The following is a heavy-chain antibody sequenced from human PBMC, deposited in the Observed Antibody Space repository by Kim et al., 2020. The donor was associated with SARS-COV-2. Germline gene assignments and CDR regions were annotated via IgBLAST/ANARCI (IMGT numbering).Heavy chain of an antibody. Sequence: SVKVSCKASGGTFSSYAISWVRQAPGQGLEWMGGIIPIFGTANYAQKFQGRVTITADESTSTAYMELSSLRSEDTAVYYCARDFWAVGAPSGRPLRYWGQGTLVTVSS. V-gene: IGHV1-69*13. J-gene: IGHJ4*02. CDR3: ARDFWAVGAPSGRPLRY. CDR1: GGTFSSYA. D-gene: IGHD1-26*01. CDR2: IIPIFGTA.